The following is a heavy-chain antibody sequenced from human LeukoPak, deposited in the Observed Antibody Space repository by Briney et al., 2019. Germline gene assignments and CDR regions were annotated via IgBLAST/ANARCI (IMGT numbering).Heavy chain of an antibody. Sequence: PGGSLRLSCAASGFTFSSYSMNWVRQAPGKGLEWVSSISSSSSYIYYADSVKGRFTISRDNAKNSLYLQMNSLRAEDTAVYYCARDTAVAGLFDYWSQGTLVTVSS. J-gene: IGHJ4*02. CDR1: GFTFSSYS. V-gene: IGHV3-21*01. CDR2: ISSSSSYI. D-gene: IGHD6-19*01. CDR3: ARDTAVAGLFDY.